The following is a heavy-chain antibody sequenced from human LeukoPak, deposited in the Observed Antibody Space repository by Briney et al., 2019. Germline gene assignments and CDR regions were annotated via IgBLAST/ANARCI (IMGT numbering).Heavy chain of an antibody. J-gene: IGHJ4*02. Sequence: PSETLSLTCTVSGGSISSYYWSWIRQPPGKGLEWIGYIHYSGSTNYNPSLKSRVTISVDTSKNQFSLKLNSVTAADTAMYYCARRIAVDALYYFDYWGQGTLVTVSS. V-gene: IGHV4-59*01. D-gene: IGHD6-19*01. CDR1: GGSISSYY. CDR2: IHYSGST. CDR3: ARRIAVDALYYFDY.